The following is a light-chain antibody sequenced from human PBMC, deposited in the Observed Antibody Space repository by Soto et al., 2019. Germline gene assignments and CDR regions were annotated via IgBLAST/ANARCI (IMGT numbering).Light chain of an antibody. CDR1: QTISTF. V-gene: IGKV1-39*01. J-gene: IGKJ4*01. CDR3: QQTYSTLVS. Sequence: DIQMTQSPSSLSASVGDRVTITCRSSQTISTFLHWFQQKPGKAPNLLIYDASSLQSGVPSRLSGSGSGTDFTLTISSLQPEDFGTYYCQQTYSTLVSFGVGTKVDIX. CDR2: DAS.